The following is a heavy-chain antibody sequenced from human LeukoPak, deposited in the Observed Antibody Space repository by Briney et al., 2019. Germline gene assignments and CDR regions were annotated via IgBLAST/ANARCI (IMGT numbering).Heavy chain of an antibody. V-gene: IGHV4-34*01. CDR3: ARVVVPAADMDV. CDR2: INHSGST. CDR1: GGSFSGYY. J-gene: IGHJ6*03. D-gene: IGHD2-2*01. Sequence: SETLSLTCAVYGGSFSGYYWSWIRQPPGKGLEWLGEINHSGSTNYNPSLKSRVTISVDTSKNQCSLKLSSVTAADTAVYYCARVVVPAADMDVWGKGTTVTVSS.